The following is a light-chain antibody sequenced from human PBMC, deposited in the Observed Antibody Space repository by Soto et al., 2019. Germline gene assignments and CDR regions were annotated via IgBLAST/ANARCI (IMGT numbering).Light chain of an antibody. V-gene: IGLV2-14*01. CDR1: SGDIGDYDY. J-gene: IGLJ1*01. CDR3: NSYATGNTRV. Sequence: QSALTQPASVSGSPGQSITISCTGSSGDIGDYDYVSWYQQHPGKAPKVLISEVSNRPSGVSNRFSGSKSGNTASLTISGLQPDQEADSSCNSYATGNTRVFGTGTKVTVL. CDR2: EVS.